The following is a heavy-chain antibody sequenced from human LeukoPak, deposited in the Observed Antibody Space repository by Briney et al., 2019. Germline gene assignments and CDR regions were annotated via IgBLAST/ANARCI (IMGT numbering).Heavy chain of an antibody. CDR3: ARGNTNYDILTGYRYYYYMDV. Sequence: ASVKVSCKASGYTFTSYGISWVRQAPGQGLEWMGWISAYNGNTNYAQKLQGRVTMTTDTSTSTAYMELRSLRSDDTAVYYCARGNTNYDILTGYRYYYYMDVWGKGTTVTISS. V-gene: IGHV1-18*01. CDR2: ISAYNGNT. J-gene: IGHJ6*03. D-gene: IGHD3-9*01. CDR1: GYTFTSYG.